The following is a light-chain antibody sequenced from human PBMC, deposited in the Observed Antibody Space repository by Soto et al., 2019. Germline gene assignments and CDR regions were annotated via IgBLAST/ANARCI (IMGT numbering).Light chain of an antibody. CDR2: GAS. J-gene: IGKJ1*01. Sequence: ELVLTKSPSTLSSSPRERESLSCRSAQSLSSNLAWYQQKPAQAPRLLIYGASTRAIGIPSRFSGSGSGTAFALTISCLHPADVGTSYCHPIYRIPPWTFGQGSKVDVK. V-gene: IGKV3-15*01. CDR3: HPIYRIPPWT. CDR1: QSLSSN.